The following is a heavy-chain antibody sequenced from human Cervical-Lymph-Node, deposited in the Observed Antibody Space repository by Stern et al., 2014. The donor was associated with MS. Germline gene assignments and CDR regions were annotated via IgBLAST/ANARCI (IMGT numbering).Heavy chain of an antibody. CDR3: ARGGRGVGLEY. D-gene: IGHD3-10*01. Sequence: VQLVESGGGVVQPGRPLSLSCVASGFTFSTYAMHWVRQAPGKGLEWVAFVSYDGTQRNSTDSVKARFTISRDNSKNTLYVHMNSLRDEDTAVYFCARGGRGVGLEYWGQGALVTVSS. V-gene: IGHV3-30-3*01. CDR1: GFTFSTYA. J-gene: IGHJ4*02. CDR2: VSYDGTQR.